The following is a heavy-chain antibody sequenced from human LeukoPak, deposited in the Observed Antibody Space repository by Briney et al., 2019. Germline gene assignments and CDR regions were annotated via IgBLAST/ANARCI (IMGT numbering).Heavy chain of an antibody. Sequence: GGSLRLSCAASGFTFSSYWMSWVRQAPGKGLEWVSAISYSGGSTYYADSVKGRFTISRDNSKNTLYVQMNSLRAEDTAVYYCARIRESSNWYPVGLDDYWGQGTLVTVSS. CDR1: GFTFSSYW. CDR3: ARIRESSNWYPVGLDDY. CDR2: ISYSGGST. D-gene: IGHD6-13*01. V-gene: IGHV3-23*01. J-gene: IGHJ4*02.